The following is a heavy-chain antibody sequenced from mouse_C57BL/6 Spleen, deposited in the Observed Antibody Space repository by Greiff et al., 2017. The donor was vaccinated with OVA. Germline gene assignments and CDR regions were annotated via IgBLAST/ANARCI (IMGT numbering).Heavy chain of an antibody. J-gene: IGHJ2*01. V-gene: IGHV1-81*01. D-gene: IGHD1-1*01. Sequence: VQLQESGAELARPGASVKLSCKASGYTFTSYGIRWVKQRTGQGLEWIGEIYPRSGNTYYNEKFKGKATLTADKSSSTAYMEPRSLTSEDAAVYFCARGTTVVDYLDYWGQGTTLTVSS. CDR3: ARGTTVVDYLDY. CDR1: GYTFTSYG. CDR2: IYPRSGNT.